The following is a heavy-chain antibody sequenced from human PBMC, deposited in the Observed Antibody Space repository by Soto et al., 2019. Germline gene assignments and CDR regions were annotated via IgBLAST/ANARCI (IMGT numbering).Heavy chain of an antibody. Sequence: GGSLRLSCAASGFTFSSYAMHWVRQAPGKGLEYVSAICSNGCSTYYANSVKGRFTISRDNSKNTLYLQMGSLRAEDMAVYYCARDAPKGYYDFWSGLYYYYYYMDVWGKGTTVTVSS. D-gene: IGHD3-3*01. V-gene: IGHV3-64*01. J-gene: IGHJ6*03. CDR2: ICSNGCST. CDR1: GFTFSSYA. CDR3: ARDAPKGYYDFWSGLYYYYYYMDV.